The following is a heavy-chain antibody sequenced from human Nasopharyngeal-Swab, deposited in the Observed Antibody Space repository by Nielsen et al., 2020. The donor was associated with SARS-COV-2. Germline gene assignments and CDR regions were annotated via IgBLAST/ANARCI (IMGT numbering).Heavy chain of an antibody. Sequence: SVKVSCKASGGPFRSYAISWVRQAPGQGLEWMGGIIPIFGTANYAQKFQGRVTITADESTSTAYMELSSLRSEDTAVYYCARDLRSPKGYWGQGTLVTVSS. V-gene: IGHV1-69*13. J-gene: IGHJ4*02. D-gene: IGHD5/OR15-5a*01. CDR2: IIPIFGTA. CDR1: GGPFRSYA. CDR3: ARDLRSPKGY.